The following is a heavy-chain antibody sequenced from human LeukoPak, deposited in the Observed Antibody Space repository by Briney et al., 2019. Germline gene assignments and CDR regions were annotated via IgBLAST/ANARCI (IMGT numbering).Heavy chain of an antibody. V-gene: IGHV3-43*01. D-gene: IGHD3-10*01. CDR3: AKDTTYYYGSGYDY. Sequence: GGSLRLSCAASGFTFDDYTMHWVRQAPGRGLEWVSLISWDGGSTYYADSVKGRFTISRDNSKNSLYLQMNSLRTVDTALYYCAKDTTYYYGSGYDYWGQGTLVTVSS. CDR2: ISWDGGST. J-gene: IGHJ4*02. CDR1: GFTFDDYT.